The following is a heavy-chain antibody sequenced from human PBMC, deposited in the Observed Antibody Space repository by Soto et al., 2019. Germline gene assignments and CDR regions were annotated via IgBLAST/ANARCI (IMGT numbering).Heavy chain of an antibody. CDR1: GFSLSTSGVG. D-gene: IGHD2-8*02. J-gene: IGHJ3*02. CDR2: IYWDDDK. CDR3: AHYFYILVDDAFDI. Sequence: QITLKESGPTLVKPTQTLTLTCTFSGFSLSTSGVGVGWIRQPPGKALEWLALIYWDDDKRYSPSLKSRLTITKDTSKNQVVLTMTNMDPVETATYYCAHYFYILVDDAFDIWGQGTMVTVSS. V-gene: IGHV2-5*02.